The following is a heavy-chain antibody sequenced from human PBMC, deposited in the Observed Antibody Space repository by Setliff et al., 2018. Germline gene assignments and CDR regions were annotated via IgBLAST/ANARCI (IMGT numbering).Heavy chain of an antibody. CDR1: GYTSTGYY. J-gene: IGHJ3*02. CDR2: LNRSSSAT. D-gene: IGHD3-16*01. CDR3: ARDGGGDSDAFDI. Sequence: ASVKVSCKASGYTSTGYYMYWVRQAPGQGLEWMGRLNRSSSATIYAQKFQGRVTMTSDTSISTAYMELGRLRSDDTAVNFCARDGGGDSDAFDIWGQGTMVTVSS. V-gene: IGHV1-2*06.